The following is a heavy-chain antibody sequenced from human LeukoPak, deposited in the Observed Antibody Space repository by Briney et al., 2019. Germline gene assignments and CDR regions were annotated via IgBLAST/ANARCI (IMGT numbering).Heavy chain of an antibody. CDR1: GFTFSSYI. J-gene: IGHJ3*01. D-gene: IGHD3-9*01. CDR2: ISSSTSYI. V-gene: IGHV3-21*01. Sequence: PGGFMRLSCAASGFTFSSYIMSWVRQAPEEGLEWASFISSSTSYISYASSVKGRFTISRDNAKNSLYLQIKSLRAEDTAVYYCAKSLVVDLRYTFDVWGQGPMVTVSS. CDR3: AKSLVVDLRYTFDV.